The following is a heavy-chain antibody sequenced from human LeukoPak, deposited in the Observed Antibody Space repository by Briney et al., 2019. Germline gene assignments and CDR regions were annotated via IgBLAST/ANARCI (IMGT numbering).Heavy chain of an antibody. V-gene: IGHV4-39*01. J-gene: IGHJ4*02. CDR1: GGSVSSSSYY. D-gene: IGHD2-2*01. Sequence: SETLSLTCTVSGGSVSSSSYYWGWIRQSPGKGLEWIGSFYYTGSTYYNPSLKSRVTISVDTSENQFSLKVNSVTAADTAVYYCASRVPFCTTTSCQGGFDYWGQGTLVTVSS. CDR3: ASRVPFCTTTSCQGGFDY. CDR2: FYYTGST.